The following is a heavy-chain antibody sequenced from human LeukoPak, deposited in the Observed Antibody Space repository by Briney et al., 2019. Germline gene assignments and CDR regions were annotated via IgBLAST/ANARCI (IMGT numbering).Heavy chain of an antibody. V-gene: IGHV3-21*01. D-gene: IGHD3-3*01. CDR3: ARDYIAYDPLDY. J-gene: IGHJ4*02. CDR1: GFTFSSYN. Sequence: GGSLRLSCAASGFTFSSYNINWVRQAPGKGREWVSSISSSSSYIYYADSVKGRFTISRGNAKNSLYLQMNSLRAEETAVYWCARDYIAYDPLDYWGQGTLVTVSS. CDR2: ISSSSSYI.